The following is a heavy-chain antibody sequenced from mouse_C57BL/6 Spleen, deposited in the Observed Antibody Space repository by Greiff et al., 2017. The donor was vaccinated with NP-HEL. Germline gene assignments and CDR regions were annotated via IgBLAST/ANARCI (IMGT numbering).Heavy chain of an antibody. Sequence: VQLQQSGPELVKPGASVKISCKASGYSFTGYYMNWVKQSPEKSLEWIGEINPSTGGTTYNQKFKAKATVTVDKSSSTAYMQLKSLTSEDSAVYYCARSEGWYYFDYWGQGTTLTVSS. J-gene: IGHJ2*01. D-gene: IGHD2-3*01. CDR1: GYSFTGYY. CDR3: ARSEGWYYFDY. CDR2: INPSTGGT. V-gene: IGHV1-42*01.